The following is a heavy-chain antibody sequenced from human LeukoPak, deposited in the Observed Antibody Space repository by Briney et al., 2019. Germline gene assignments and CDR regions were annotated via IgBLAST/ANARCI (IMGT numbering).Heavy chain of an antibody. Sequence: AASVKVSCKASGYTFTSYDINWVRQATGQGLEWMGWINPNSGGTNYAQKFQGRVTMTRDTSISTAYMELSRLRSDDTAVYYCARAGSSGWWDWFDPWGQGTLVTVSS. CDR2: INPNSGGT. J-gene: IGHJ5*02. CDR1: GYTFTSYD. CDR3: ARAGSSGWWDWFDP. V-gene: IGHV1-2*02. D-gene: IGHD6-19*01.